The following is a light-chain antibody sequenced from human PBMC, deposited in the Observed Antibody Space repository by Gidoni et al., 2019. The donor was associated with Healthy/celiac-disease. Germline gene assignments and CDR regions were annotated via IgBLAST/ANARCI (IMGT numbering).Light chain of an antibody. V-gene: IGKV1-9*01. CDR3: QQLNSYPLT. Sequence: DIQLTQSPSFLSASVGDRVTITCRASQGISSYLAWYQQKPGKAPKLLIYAASTLQSGVPSRFSGSGSGTEFPLTISRLQPEDFATYCCQQLNSYPLTFGQXTRLEIK. CDR2: AAS. CDR1: QGISSY. J-gene: IGKJ5*01.